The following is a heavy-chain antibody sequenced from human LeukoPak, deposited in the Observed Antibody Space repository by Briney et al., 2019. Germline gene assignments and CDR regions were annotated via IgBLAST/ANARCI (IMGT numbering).Heavy chain of an antibody. CDR2: ISAYNGNT. J-gene: IGHJ4*02. V-gene: IGHV1-18*01. CDR3: ARSRDYYDSSGITNDY. Sequence: SVKVSCKASGYTFTSYGISWVRQAPGQGLEWMGWISAYNGNTNYAQKLQGRVTMTTDTTTSTAYMELRSLRSDDTAVYYCARSRDYYDSSGITNDYWGQGTLVTVSS. CDR1: GYTFTSYG. D-gene: IGHD3-22*01.